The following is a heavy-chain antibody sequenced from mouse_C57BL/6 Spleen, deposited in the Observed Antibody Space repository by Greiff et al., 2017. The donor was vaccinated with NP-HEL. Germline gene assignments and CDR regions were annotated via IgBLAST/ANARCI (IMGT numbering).Heavy chain of an antibody. Sequence: VQLQQPGAELVRPGSSVKLSCKASGYTFTSYWMDWVKQRPGQGLEWIGNIYPSDSETHYNQKFKDKATLTVDKSSSTAYMQLSSLTSEDSAVYYCASGDYYSNYNDYWGQGTTLTVSS. CDR3: ASGDYYSNYNDY. J-gene: IGHJ2*01. D-gene: IGHD2-5*01. CDR1: GYTFTSYW. CDR2: IYPSDSET. V-gene: IGHV1-61*01.